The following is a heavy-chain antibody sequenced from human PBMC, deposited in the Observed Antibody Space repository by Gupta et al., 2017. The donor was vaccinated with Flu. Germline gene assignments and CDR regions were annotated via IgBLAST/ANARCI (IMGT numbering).Heavy chain of an antibody. CDR2: INHSGST. Sequence: QVQLQQWGAGLLKPSETLSLTCAVYGGSFSGYYWSWIRQPPGKGLEWIGEINHSGSTNYNPSLKSRVTISVDTSKNQFSLKLSSVTAADTAVYYCARGRHGFGVGWYYYGMDVWGQGTTVTVSS. D-gene: IGHD3-10*01. J-gene: IGHJ6*02. V-gene: IGHV4-34*01. CDR1: GGSFSGYY. CDR3: ARGRHGFGVGWYYYGMDV.